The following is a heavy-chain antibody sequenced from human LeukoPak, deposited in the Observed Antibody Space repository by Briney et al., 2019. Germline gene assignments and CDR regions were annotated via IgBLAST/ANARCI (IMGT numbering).Heavy chain of an antibody. CDR1: GFTFSGYA. CDR3: AKDRGGSYYYGSGYAYYFDS. D-gene: IGHD3-10*01. V-gene: IGHV3-23*01. Sequence: AGGSLRLSCAASGFTFSGYAMSWVRQAPGKGLEWVSAISGSGGSTYYADSVKGRFTISRDNSKNTLYLQMNSLRAEDTAVYYCAKDRGGSYYYGSGYAYYFDSWGQGTLVTVSS. CDR2: ISGSGGST. J-gene: IGHJ4*02.